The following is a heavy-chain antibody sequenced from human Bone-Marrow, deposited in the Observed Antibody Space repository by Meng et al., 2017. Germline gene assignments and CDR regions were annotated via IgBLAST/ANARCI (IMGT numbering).Heavy chain of an antibody. Sequence: GESLKISCAASGFIFSTYAMTWVRQAPGKGLEWVSSITGSGDASYADSVKGRFTISSDNSKNTLFLHMNSLTAGDTALYYCAGSVRFIGYDARAFEYWGQGTLVTVSS. J-gene: IGHJ4*02. V-gene: IGHV3-23*01. D-gene: IGHD5-12*01. CDR2: ITGSGDA. CDR3: AGSVRFIGYDARAFEY. CDR1: GFIFSTYA.